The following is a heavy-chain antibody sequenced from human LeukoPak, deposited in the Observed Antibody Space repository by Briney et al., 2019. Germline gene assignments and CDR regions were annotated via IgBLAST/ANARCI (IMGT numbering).Heavy chain of an antibody. Sequence: ASVKVSCKALGYTFTDHYFHWLRQAPGQGLEWMGWIHPGRGDTNYAQKFQGRVSLTRDTSISTAYMELSGLTSDDTAVYFCARDHSWLPDYGGQGTLVSVSS. CDR2: IHPGRGDT. V-gene: IGHV1-2*02. D-gene: IGHD3-9*01. CDR1: GYTFTDHY. CDR3: ARDHSWLPDY. J-gene: IGHJ4*02.